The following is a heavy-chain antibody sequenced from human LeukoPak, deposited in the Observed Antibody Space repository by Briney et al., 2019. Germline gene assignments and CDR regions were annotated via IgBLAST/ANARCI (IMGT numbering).Heavy chain of an antibody. CDR2: IIPIFGTA. CDR1: GGTFSSYA. CDR3: AVTQTYYDFWSGYSSSYSNYYYMDV. V-gene: IGHV1-69*01. J-gene: IGHJ6*03. Sequence: SVKVSCKASGGTFSSYAISWVRQAPGQGLEWMRGIIPIFGTANYAQKFEGRVTITADESTSTAYMELSSLRSEDTAVYYCAVTQTYYDFWSGYSSSYSNYYYMDVWGKGTTVTVSS. D-gene: IGHD3-3*01.